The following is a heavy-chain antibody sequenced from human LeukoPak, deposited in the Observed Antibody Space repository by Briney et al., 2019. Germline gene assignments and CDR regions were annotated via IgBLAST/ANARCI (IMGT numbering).Heavy chain of an antibody. CDR1: GYIFTSYW. J-gene: IGHJ4*02. CDR2: IFPGDSDT. CDR3: ARLPGSGHATNFDY. V-gene: IGHV5-51*01. Sequence: HGASLKISSKASGYIFTSYWIAWVRPMLGKGMEWMGIIFPGDSDTSYSPSFQGQVTISADKSISTAYLQWSSLKASDTATYYCARLPGSGHATNFDYWGQGTLVTVSS. D-gene: IGHD5-12*01.